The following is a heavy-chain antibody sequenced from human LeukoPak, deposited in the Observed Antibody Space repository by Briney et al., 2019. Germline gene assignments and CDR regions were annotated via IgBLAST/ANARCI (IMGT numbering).Heavy chain of an antibody. CDR2: IYYSGST. V-gene: IGHV4-39*01. CDR3: ARHVSGSSSFQFDY. Sequence: PSETLSLTCTVSGGSISSYYWSWIRQPPGKGLEWIGSIYYSGSTYYNPSLKSRVTISVDTSKNQFSLKLSSVTAADTAVYYCARHVSGSSSFQFDYWGQGTLVTVSS. D-gene: IGHD6-6*01. CDR1: GGSISSYY. J-gene: IGHJ4*02.